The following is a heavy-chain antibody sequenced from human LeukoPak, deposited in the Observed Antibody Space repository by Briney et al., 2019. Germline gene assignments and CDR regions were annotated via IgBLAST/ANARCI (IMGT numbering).Heavy chain of an antibody. V-gene: IGHV4-59*08. CDR1: GDSISSHY. CDR2: IYYSGGT. J-gene: IGHJ3*02. CDR3: ARHVTISGPYDASDI. D-gene: IGHD5-24*01. Sequence: PSETLSLTCTLSGDSISSHYWSWIRHPPGKGLEWIGYIYYSGGTNYNPALKSRVTISVDTPKNQFTLKLRSVSAADTAVYYCARHVTISGPYDASDIWGQGTMVTVSP.